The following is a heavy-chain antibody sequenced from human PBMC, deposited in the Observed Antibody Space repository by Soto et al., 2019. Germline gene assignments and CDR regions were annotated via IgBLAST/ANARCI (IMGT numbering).Heavy chain of an antibody. CDR1: GGTFNRYT. Sequence: QVQLVQSGAEVKKPGSSVKVSCKGSGGTFNRYTITWVRQAPGQGLEWMGRIIPMFGIASYAQNFQGRVTITADKSTSTAYRELSSLRSEDTAVYYCARDSGRSDGVPAAISARDVWGPGTTVTVSS. J-gene: IGHJ6*02. D-gene: IGHD2-2*01. CDR3: ARDSGRSDGVPAAISARDV. V-gene: IGHV1-69*08. CDR2: IIPMFGIA.